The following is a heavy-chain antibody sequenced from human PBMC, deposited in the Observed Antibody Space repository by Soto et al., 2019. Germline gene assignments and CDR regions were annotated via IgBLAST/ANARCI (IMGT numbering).Heavy chain of an antibody. J-gene: IGHJ4*02. V-gene: IGHV1-2*04. CDR1: GYTFTGYY. CDR2: INPNSGGT. Sequence: ASVKVSCKASGYTFTGYYMHWLRQAPGQGLEWMGWINPNSGGTNYAQKFQGWVTMTRDTSISTAYMELSRLRSDDTAVYYCARGGIVVVPAPHLFDYWGQGTLVTVSS. CDR3: ARGGIVVVPAPHLFDY. D-gene: IGHD2-2*01.